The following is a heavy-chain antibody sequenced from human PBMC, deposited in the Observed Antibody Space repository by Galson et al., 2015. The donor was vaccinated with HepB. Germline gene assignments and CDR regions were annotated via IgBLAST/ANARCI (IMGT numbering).Heavy chain of an antibody. CDR2: IKSETAGGTT. V-gene: IGHV3-15*01. CDR3: TTEVVAAFWKNWFDP. D-gene: IGHD2-15*01. CDR1: GFTFSNAW. Sequence: SLRLSCAASGFTFSNAWMSWVRQAPGKGLGWVGRIKSETAGGTTDYATPVKGRFSISRDDSQNTLYLQMNSLKTEDTAVYYCTTEVVAAFWKNWFDPWGQGTLVTVSS. J-gene: IGHJ5*02.